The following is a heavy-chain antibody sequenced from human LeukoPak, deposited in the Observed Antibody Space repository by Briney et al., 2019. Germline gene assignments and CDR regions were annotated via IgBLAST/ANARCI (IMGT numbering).Heavy chain of an antibody. CDR1: GFTFSSYG. CDR2: MSYDGSNK. V-gene: IGHV3-30*18. J-gene: IGHJ4*02. D-gene: IGHD3-22*01. CDR3: ANRHYDSSGYYENFDY. Sequence: PGGSLRLSCAASGFTFSSYGMHWVRQAPGKGLEWVAVMSYDGSNKYYADSVKGRFTISRDNSKNTLYLQMNSLRAEDTAVYYCANRHYDSSGYYENFDYWGQGTLVTVSS.